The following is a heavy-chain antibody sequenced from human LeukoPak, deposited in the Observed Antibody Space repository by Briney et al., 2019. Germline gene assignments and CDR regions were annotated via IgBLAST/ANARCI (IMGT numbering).Heavy chain of an antibody. CDR2: IRYDGNNK. CDR3: ARDLTSGDYFDY. D-gene: IGHD3-10*01. J-gene: IGHJ4*02. CDR1: GFTFSSYG. V-gene: IGHV3-30*02. Sequence: GGSLRLSCAASGFTFSSYGMHWVRQAPGTGLEWVASIRYDGNNKYYADSVKGRFTISRDNAKNSLYLQMNSLRAEDTAVYYCARDLTSGDYFDYWGQGALVTVSS.